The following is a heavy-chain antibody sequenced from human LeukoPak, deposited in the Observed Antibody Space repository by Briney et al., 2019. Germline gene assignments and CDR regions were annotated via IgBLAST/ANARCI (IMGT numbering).Heavy chain of an antibody. J-gene: IGHJ4*02. Sequence: GRSLRLSCAASGFTFDDYAMHWVRQAPGKGLEWVSGISWNSGSIGYADSVKGRFTISRDNAKNSLYLQMNSLRAEDTAVYYCAKGLYSGSYYDYWGQGTLVTVSS. CDR2: ISWNSGSI. CDR3: AKGLYSGSYYDY. CDR1: GFTFDDYA. V-gene: IGHV3-9*01. D-gene: IGHD1-26*01.